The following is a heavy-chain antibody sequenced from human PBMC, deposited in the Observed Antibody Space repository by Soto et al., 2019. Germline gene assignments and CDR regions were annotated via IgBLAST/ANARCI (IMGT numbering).Heavy chain of an antibody. D-gene: IGHD5-12*01. CDR3: VSWVSAHYDY. CDR2: ISSNGANT. CDR1: GFTFDSPYSHA. J-gene: IGHJ4*01. V-gene: IGHV3-23*01. Sequence: GGSLRLSCAASGFTFDSPYSHAMSWVRQSPGKGPEWVSTISSNGANTHYAESVQGRFTISKDASRNTVYLHMNSLRADDTATYFCVSWVSAHYDYWGQGTPVTVSS.